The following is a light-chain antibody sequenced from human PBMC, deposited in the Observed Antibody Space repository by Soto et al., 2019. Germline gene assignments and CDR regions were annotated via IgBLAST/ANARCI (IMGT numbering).Light chain of an antibody. CDR3: SSYTSSSTYG. V-gene: IGLV2-14*01. CDR2: EVS. Sequence: QSALTQPASVSGSPGQAITISCTGTSIDVGGYNYVSWYQLHPGKAPKLMVYEVSNRPSGVSNRFSGSKSGNTASLTISGLQAQDEADYYCSSYTSSSTYGFGTGTKLTVL. CDR1: SIDVGGYNY. J-gene: IGLJ1*01.